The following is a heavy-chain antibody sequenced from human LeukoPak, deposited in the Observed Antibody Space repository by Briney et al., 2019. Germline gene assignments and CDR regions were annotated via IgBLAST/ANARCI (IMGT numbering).Heavy chain of an antibody. CDR2: IYYSGST. Sequence: PSETLSLTCTVSGGSISSYYWSWIRQPPGKGLVWIGYIYYSGSTNYNPSLKSRVTISVDTSKNQFSLKLSSVTAADTAVYYCARDTPVHYDFWSGPRWFDPWGQGTLVTVSS. D-gene: IGHD3-3*01. CDR3: ARDTPVHYDFWSGPRWFDP. V-gene: IGHV4-59*01. J-gene: IGHJ5*02. CDR1: GGSISSYY.